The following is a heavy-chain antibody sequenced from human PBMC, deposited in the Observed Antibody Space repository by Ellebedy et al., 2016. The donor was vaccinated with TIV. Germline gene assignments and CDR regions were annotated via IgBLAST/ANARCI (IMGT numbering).Heavy chain of an antibody. J-gene: IGHJ4*02. D-gene: IGHD3-16*01. CDR1: GGSISSSSYY. V-gene: IGHV4-61*05. CDR3: ARGADAPDY. Sequence: GSLRLXCTVSGGSISSSSYYWGWIRQPPGKGLEWIGYIYYTGSTDYNPSLKSRVTISLDTSKNQFSLNLSSVTAADKAMYYCARGADAPDYWGQGTLVTVSS. CDR2: IYYTGST.